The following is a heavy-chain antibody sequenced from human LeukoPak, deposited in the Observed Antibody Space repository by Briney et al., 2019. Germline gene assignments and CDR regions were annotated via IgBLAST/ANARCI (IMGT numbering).Heavy chain of an antibody. CDR1: EFPFSDFW. D-gene: IGHD1-7*01. J-gene: IGHJ4*02. CDR3: ARDEGLELRKFDY. V-gene: IGHV3-7*01. CDR2: MNQDGSQR. Sequence: PGGSLRLSCAASEFPFSDFWMSWVRQAPGKGLEWVATMNQDGSQRYHLDSVKGRFTISRDNAESSLYLQMNSLRDEDTAVYYCARDEGLELRKFDYWGQGTLVTVSS.